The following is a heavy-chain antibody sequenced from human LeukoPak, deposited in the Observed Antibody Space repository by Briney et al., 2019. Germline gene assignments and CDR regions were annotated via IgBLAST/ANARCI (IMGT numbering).Heavy chain of an antibody. D-gene: IGHD6-13*01. CDR1: GFTFSSYG. J-gene: IGHJ4*02. CDR3: AKDRQQLYYFDY. V-gene: IGHV3-30*18. CDR2: ISYDGSNK. Sequence: GSLRLSCAASGFTFSSYGMHWVRQAPGKGLEWVAVISYDGSNKYYADSVKGRFTISRDNSKNTLYLQMNSLRAEDTAVYYCAKDRQQLYYFDYWGQGTLVTVSS.